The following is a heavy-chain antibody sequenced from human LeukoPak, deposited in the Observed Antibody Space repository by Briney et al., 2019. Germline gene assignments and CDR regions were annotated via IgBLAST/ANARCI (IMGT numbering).Heavy chain of an antibody. J-gene: IGHJ3*02. CDR3: ARVVDSTRAFHI. V-gene: IGHV3-66*01. Sequence: GGSLRLSCAASGFTVSNKFMRWVRQAPGQGLEWVSLISGGGGTYYAASVKGRFTISRGNSENSLYLQMNSLRPEDTAAYYCARVVDSTRAFHIWGQGTLVTVSS. CDR2: ISGGGGT. D-gene: IGHD2-21*01. CDR1: GFTVSNKF.